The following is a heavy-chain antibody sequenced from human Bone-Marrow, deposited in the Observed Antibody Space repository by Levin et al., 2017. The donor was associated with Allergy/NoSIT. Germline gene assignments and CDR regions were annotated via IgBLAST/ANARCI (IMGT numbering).Heavy chain of an antibody. CDR3: ARRRGATIGPFDY. J-gene: IGHJ4*02. CDR2: VYHDGSS. D-gene: IGHD3-10*01. CDR1: GDSFSTTNW. V-gene: IGHV4-4*02. Sequence: PSQTLSLTCAVSGDSFSTTNWWSWVRQAPGQGLEWIGEVYHDGSSSYNPSLKSRVTISMDRSKNQFSLSLKSMTAADTAVYFCARRRGATIGPFDYWGQGTLVTVSS.